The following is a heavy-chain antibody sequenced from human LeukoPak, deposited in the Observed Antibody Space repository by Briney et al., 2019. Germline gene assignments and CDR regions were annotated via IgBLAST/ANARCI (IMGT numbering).Heavy chain of an antibody. CDR1: GGSISSYY. D-gene: IGHD1-14*01. CDR2: IYYSGNT. V-gene: IGHV4-59*08. CDR3: ARQRDNALSYFDY. J-gene: IGHJ4*02. Sequence: SETLSLTCNVSGGSISSYYWSWIRQPPGEGLEWIGYIYYSGNTNYNPSLKSRVTISADTSKNQFSLKLSSVTAADTAMYYCARQRDNALSYFDYWGQGTLVTVSS.